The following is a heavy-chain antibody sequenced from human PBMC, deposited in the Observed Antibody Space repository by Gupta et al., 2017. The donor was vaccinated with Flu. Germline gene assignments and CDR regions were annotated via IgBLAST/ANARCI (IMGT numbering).Heavy chain of an antibody. Sequence: EVQLVESGGGLVQPGGPLRLSCAASGFTFSSYEMNWVRQAPGKGLEWVSYISNSGSTIYYADSVKGRFTISRDNAKNSLYLQMNSLRVEDTAVYYCARDPGSGWPNWFDPWGQGTLVTVSS. CDR3: ARDPGSGWPNWFDP. CDR1: GFTFSSYE. J-gene: IGHJ5*02. D-gene: IGHD6-19*01. CDR2: ISNSGSTI. V-gene: IGHV3-48*03.